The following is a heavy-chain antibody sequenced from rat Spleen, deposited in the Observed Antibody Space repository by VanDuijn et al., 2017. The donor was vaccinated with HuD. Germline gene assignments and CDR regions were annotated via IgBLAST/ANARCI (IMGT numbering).Heavy chain of an antibody. V-gene: IGHV5-22*01. CDR1: GFTFSKDD. Sequence: EVQLVESGGGLVQPGRSMKLSCAVSGFTFSKDDMAWVRQAPTKGLEWVASISYDGSSTYYRDSVRGRFTISRDNAKSTLYLQMDSLRSEDTATYYCARSVFDYWGQGVMVTVSS. J-gene: IGHJ2*01. CDR2: ISYDGSST. CDR3: ARSVFDY.